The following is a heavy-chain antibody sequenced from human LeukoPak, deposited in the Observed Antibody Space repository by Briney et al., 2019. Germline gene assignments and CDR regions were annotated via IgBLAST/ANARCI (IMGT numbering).Heavy chain of an antibody. CDR3: ARAYCGGGTCYPTYFDY. Sequence: GGSLRLSCAASGFTVSSNYKSWVRHTPGKGLEWVSIIYSGGTTDYADSVKDRFTISRDNSKNTLYLQMNSLRAEDTALYYCARAYCGGGTCYPTYFDYWGQGTLVTVSS. CDR1: GFTVSSNY. V-gene: IGHV3-66*02. CDR2: IYSGGTT. J-gene: IGHJ4*02. D-gene: IGHD2-15*01.